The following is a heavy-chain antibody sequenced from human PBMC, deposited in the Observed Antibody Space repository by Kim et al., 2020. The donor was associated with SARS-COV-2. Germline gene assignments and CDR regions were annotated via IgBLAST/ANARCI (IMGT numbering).Heavy chain of an antibody. D-gene: IGHD2-21*01. CDR1: GGSISSAAFY. CDR3: ARIPSGDTYGWFNS. V-gene: IGHV4-31*03. CDR2: IYFSGGT. Sequence: SETLSLTCTVSGGSISSAAFYWSWIRQHPGKGLEWIGYIYFSGGTYYNPSLKSRVTMSVDTSKNQFSLNLNSVTAADAAVYYCARIPSGDTYGWFNSWGQGTLVTVSS. J-gene: IGHJ5*01.